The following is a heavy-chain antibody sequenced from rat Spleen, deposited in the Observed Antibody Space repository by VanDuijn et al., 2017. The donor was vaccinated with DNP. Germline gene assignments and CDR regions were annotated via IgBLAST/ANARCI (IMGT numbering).Heavy chain of an antibody. D-gene: IGHD1-1*01. J-gene: IGHJ3*01. Sequence: EVQLVESGGGLVQPGRSLKLSCAASGFTFSDYAMAWVRQSPKKGLEWVATIISDGSRTYYRDSVKGRFTISRDNAKNTLYLQMYRLRSEDTATYYCAIYFYSGDNWFAYWGQGTLVTVSS. CDR1: GFTFSDYA. V-gene: IGHV5-7*01. CDR3: AIYFYSGDNWFAY. CDR2: IISDGSRT.